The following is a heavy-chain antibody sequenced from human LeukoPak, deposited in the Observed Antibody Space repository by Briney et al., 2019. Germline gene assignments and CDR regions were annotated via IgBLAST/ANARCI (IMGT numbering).Heavy chain of an antibody. V-gene: IGHV1-58*02. J-gene: IGHJ5*02. D-gene: IGHD2-15*01. CDR3: AADLRFDCSGGSCYSNWFDP. CDR1: GFAFTSSA. Sequence: SVKVSCKASGFAFTSSAMQWVRQARGQRLEWIGWIVVGSGNTNYAQKFQERVTITRDMSTSTAYMELSSLRSEDTAVYYCAADLRFDCSGGSCYSNWFDPWGQGTLVTVSS. CDR2: IVVGSGNT.